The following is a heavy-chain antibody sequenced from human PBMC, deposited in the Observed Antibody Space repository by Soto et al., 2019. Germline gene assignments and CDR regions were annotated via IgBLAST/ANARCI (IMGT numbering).Heavy chain of an antibody. CDR1: GYTFTSYA. CDR2: INAGNGNT. D-gene: IGHD3-16*01. CDR3: ARTPTQGGGYYYGMDV. V-gene: IGHV1-3*01. Sequence: ASVKVSCKASGYTFTSYAMHWVRQAPGQRLEWMGWINAGNGNTKYSQKFQGRVTITRDTSASTAYMELSSLRSEDTAVYYCARTPTQGGGYYYGMDVWGQGTTVTVPS. J-gene: IGHJ6*02.